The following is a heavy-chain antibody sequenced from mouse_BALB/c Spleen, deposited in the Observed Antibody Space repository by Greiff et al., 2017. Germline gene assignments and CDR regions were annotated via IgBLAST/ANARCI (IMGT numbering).Heavy chain of an antibody. CDR2: IDPYNGGT. V-gene: IGHV1S135*01. CDR3: ARGGREGVYAMDY. Sequence: EVKLMESGPELGKPGASVKISCKASGYSFTGYNMYWVKQSHRKSLEWIGYIDPYNGGTSYNQKSKGKATLTVDKSSSTAYMHLNSLTSEDSAIYYCARGGREGVYAMDYWGQGTSVTVSS. D-gene: IGHD3-3*01. J-gene: IGHJ4*01. CDR1: GYSFTGYN.